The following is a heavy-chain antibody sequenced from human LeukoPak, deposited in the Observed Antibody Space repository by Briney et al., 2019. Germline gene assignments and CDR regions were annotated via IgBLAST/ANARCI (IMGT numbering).Heavy chain of an antibody. CDR3: AREKVVIAATHYYGMDV. V-gene: IGHV6-1*01. J-gene: IGHJ6*02. CDR2: TYYRSKWYN. Sequence: SQTLSLTCAISVDRVSTNKAAWSWIRQSPSRGLEWLGRTYYRSKWYNYYAGSVKSRIIFNPDTSKNQFSLQLNSVTPEDTAVYYCAREKVVIAATHYYGMDVWGQGTTVTVSS. D-gene: IGHD2-15*01. CDR1: VDRVSTNKAA.